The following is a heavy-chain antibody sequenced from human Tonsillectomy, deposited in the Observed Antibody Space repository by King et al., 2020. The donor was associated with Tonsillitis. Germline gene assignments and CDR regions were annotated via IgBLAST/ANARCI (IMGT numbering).Heavy chain of an antibody. CDR3: AKDRDFWSPHGMDV. J-gene: IGHJ6*02. D-gene: IGHD3-3*01. Sequence: VQLVESGGGSIQPGGSLRLSCAASGFTFSSYAMNWVRQAPGKGLEWVSGISGSGGSTYYADSVKGRFANSRDNSKNTLYLRMNSLRAEDTAVYYCAKDRDFWSPHGMDVWGQGTTVTVSS. CDR1: GFTFSSYA. CDR2: ISGSGGST. V-gene: IGHV3-23*04.